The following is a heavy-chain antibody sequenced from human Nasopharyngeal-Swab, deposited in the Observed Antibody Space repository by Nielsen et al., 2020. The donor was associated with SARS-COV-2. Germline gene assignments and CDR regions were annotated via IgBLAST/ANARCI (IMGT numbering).Heavy chain of an antibody. CDR3: ARSVVVPVLPQYCFDY. Sequence: SETLSLTCAVYGGSFSDYYWSWIRQPPGKGLEWIGEINHSGSTNYNPSLKSRVTISLDTSKNQFSLKLSSVTAADTAVYYCARSVVVPVLPQYCFDYWGQGTLVTVSS. CDR1: GGSFSDYY. V-gene: IGHV4-34*01. J-gene: IGHJ4*02. D-gene: IGHD2-2*01. CDR2: INHSGST.